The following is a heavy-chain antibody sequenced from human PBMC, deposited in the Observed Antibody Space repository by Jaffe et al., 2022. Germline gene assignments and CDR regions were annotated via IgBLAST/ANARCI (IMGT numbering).Heavy chain of an antibody. CDR1: GYSISSGYY. CDR2: IYHSGST. Sequence: QVQLQESGPGLVKPSETLSLTCAVSGYSISSGYYWGWIRQPPGKGLEWIGSIYHSGSTYYNPSLKSRVTISVDTSKNQFSLKLSSVTAADTAVYYCASSSWYTFFDYWGQGTLVTVSS. J-gene: IGHJ4*02. CDR3: ASSSWYTFFDY. D-gene: IGHD6-13*01. V-gene: IGHV4-38-2*01.